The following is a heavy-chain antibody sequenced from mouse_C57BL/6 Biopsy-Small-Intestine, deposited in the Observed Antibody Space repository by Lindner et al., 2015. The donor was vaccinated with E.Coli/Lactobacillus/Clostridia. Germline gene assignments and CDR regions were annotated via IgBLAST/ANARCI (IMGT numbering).Heavy chain of an antibody. V-gene: IGHV1S55*01. CDR1: EHTFTSFD. J-gene: IGHJ3*01. Sequence: SVKVSCKASEHTFTSFDINWVRQATGQGPEWLGWMNGNSGTTGYAQKFQDRVTMTRDISISTAYMELSSLRSEDTAVYYCASGSRWFESWGQGTLVTVS. CDR2: MNGNSGTT. D-gene: IGHD1-1*01. CDR3: ASGSRWFES.